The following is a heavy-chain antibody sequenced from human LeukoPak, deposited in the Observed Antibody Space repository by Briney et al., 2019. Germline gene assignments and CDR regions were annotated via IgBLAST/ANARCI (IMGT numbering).Heavy chain of an antibody. CDR3: ARGPIVATIPGYYYYMDV. CDR2: MNPNSGNT. J-gene: IGHJ6*03. D-gene: IGHD5-12*01. CDR1: GYTFTSYD. Sequence: VASVKVSCKASGYTFTSYDINWVRQATGQGVEWMGWMNPNSGNTGYAQKFQGRVTMTRNTSISTAYMELSSLRSEDTAVYYCARGPIVATIPGYYYYMDVWGKGTTVTVSS. V-gene: IGHV1-8*01.